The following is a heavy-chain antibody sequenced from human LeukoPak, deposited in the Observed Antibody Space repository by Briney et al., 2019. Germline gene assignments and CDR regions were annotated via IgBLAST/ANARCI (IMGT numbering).Heavy chain of an antibody. D-gene: IGHD5-18*01. J-gene: IGHJ1*01. CDR3: ARGPGRQLWFGVSSGAAEYFQH. Sequence: SETLSLTCAVYGGSFSGYYWSWIRQPPGKGLEWIGEINHSGSTNYNPSLKSRVTISVDTSKNQFSLKLSSVTAADTAVYYCARGPGRQLWFGVSSGAAEYFQHWGQGTLVTVSS. CDR2: INHSGST. CDR1: GGSFSGYY. V-gene: IGHV4-34*01.